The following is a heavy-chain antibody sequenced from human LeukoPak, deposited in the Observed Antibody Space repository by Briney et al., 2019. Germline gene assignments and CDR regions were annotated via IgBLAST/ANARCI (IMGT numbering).Heavy chain of an antibody. CDR1: GGSISSGGYY. J-gene: IGHJ3*02. Sequence: SETLSLTCTVSGGSISSGGYYWSWIRQHPGKGLEWIGYIYYSGSTYYNPSLKSRVTISVDTSKNQFPLKLSSVTAADTAVYYCARMPYYYDSSGYYKYAFDIWGQGTMVTVSS. D-gene: IGHD3-22*01. CDR3: ARMPYYYDSSGYYKYAFDI. CDR2: IYYSGST. V-gene: IGHV4-31*03.